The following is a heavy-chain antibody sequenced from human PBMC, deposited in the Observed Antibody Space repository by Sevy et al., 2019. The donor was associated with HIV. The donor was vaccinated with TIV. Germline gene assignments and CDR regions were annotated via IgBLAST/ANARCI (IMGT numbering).Heavy chain of an antibody. J-gene: IGHJ6*02. V-gene: IGHV3-30*02. CDR1: GFTFSTYG. D-gene: IGHD2-2*01. CDR2: IRFDGTIK. Sequence: GGSLRLSCAASGFTFSTYGMHWVRQAPGKGIEWVAFIRFDGTIKYYTDSVKGRLTISRDNSKNTLYLQMNSLRAEDTAVYFCAKVLHIVVVPAAIDYYYGMDVWGQGTTVTVSS. CDR3: AKVLHIVVVPAAIDYYYGMDV.